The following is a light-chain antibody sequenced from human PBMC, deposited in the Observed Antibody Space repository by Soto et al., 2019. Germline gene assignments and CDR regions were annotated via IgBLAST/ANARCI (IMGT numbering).Light chain of an antibody. J-gene: IGKJ1*01. Sequence: IQMTQSPSSQSASVGDRVTITCRASQSISNYLNWYQQKPGKAPKVLIYAASTLQSGVPSRFSGSGSGTTFTLTITSLLPEDFATYYCQQSYSTWTFGQGTKVDIK. V-gene: IGKV1-39*01. CDR1: QSISNY. CDR3: QQSYSTWT. CDR2: AAS.